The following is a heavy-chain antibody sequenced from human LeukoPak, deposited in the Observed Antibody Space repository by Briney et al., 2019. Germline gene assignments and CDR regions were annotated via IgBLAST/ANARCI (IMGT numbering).Heavy chain of an antibody. CDR1: GFTFSRYT. Sequence: TGGSLRLSCAASGFTFSRYTMNWVRQAPGKELEWISNIRSESSSTTYADSVKGRFTISRDNAKNSLYLQINSLRAEDTAVHYCVRDLNWAFGYWGQGTLVTVSS. CDR2: IRSESSST. J-gene: IGHJ4*02. CDR3: VRDLNWAFGY. D-gene: IGHD3-16*01. V-gene: IGHV3-48*01.